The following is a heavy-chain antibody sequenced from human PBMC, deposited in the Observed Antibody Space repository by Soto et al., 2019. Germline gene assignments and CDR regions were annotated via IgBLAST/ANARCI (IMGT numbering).Heavy chain of an antibody. CDR1: GYIFTSHA. CDR3: ARERDWALDY. CDR2: IKGDTGNT. Sequence: ASVKVSCKASGYIFTSHAMHWVRQAPGQRLEWMAWIKGDTGNTKYSEKFQDRVTVSRDTSANTVYMELSSLRSEDTAVYYCARERDWALDYWGHGTLVPVSS. V-gene: IGHV1-3*01. J-gene: IGHJ4*01. D-gene: IGHD2-21*02.